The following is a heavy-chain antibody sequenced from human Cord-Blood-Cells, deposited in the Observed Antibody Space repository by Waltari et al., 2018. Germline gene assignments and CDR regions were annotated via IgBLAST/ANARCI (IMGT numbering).Heavy chain of an antibody. CDR3: ARPQLNWTRSFDY. J-gene: IGHJ4*02. CDR2: INHSGST. V-gene: IGHV4-34*01. CDR1: GGSFSGYY. Sequence: QVQLQQWGAGLLKPSETLSLTCAVYGGSFSGYYWSGIRQPPGKGLEWIGEINHSGSTHYNPSLKSRVTISVDTSKNQFSLKLSSVTAADTAVYYCARPQLNWTRSFDYWGQGTLVTVSS. D-gene: IGHD1-20*01.